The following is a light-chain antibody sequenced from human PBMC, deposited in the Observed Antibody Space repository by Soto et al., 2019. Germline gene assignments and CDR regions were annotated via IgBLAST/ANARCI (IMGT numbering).Light chain of an antibody. CDR1: QSISNY. CDR3: QQRSNWPPLT. J-gene: IGKJ4*01. CDR2: DAS. Sequence: DIVLTQSPAILYLSPGERATLSCRASQSISNYLACYQQKPGQAPRLLIYDASNRATGIPARFSGSGSGTDFTRTISILEPEDFAVYYCQQRSNWPPLTFGGGTKVEIK. V-gene: IGKV3-11*01.